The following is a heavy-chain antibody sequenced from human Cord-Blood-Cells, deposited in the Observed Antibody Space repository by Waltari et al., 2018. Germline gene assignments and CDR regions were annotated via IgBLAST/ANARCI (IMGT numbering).Heavy chain of an antibody. CDR3: ARGGYSGGGAFDI. D-gene: IGHD5-18*01. Sequence: EVQLVESGGGLIQPGGSLRLSCAASGFTVSSNYMSWVRRAPGKGREGVSVNYGGGSTKYADSVKVRFTISRDNSKNTLYLQMNSLRAEDTAVYYCARGGYSGGGAFDIWGQGTMVTVSS. V-gene: IGHV3-53*01. J-gene: IGHJ3*02. CDR1: GFTVSSNY. CDR2: NYGGGST.